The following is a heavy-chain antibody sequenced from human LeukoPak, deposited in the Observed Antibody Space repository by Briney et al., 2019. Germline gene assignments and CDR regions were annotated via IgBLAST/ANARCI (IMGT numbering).Heavy chain of an antibody. CDR3: AKDVSLGFCSGGSCTVHFDY. D-gene: IGHD2-15*01. Sequence: GGSLRLSCAASGFTFDNYAMHWVRQAPGKGLEWVSGISWNSGSTGYVASVKGRFTISRDNAKNSLYLQMDSLRAEDMALYYCAKDVSLGFCSGGSCTVHFDYWGQGTLVTVSS. V-gene: IGHV3-9*03. CDR2: ISWNSGST. CDR1: GFTFDNYA. J-gene: IGHJ4*02.